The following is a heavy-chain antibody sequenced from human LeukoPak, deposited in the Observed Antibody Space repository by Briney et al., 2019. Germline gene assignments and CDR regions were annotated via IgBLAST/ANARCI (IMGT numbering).Heavy chain of an antibody. D-gene: IGHD3-9*01. Sequence: ASVTVSCKSSGYTFTAYYMHWVRQAPAQGLEGMGWINPNSGGTNYAQKFQGRVNMTRDTSISTAYIELSRLRSDDTAVYYCARVRRSISEFDPWGQGTLVTVSS. V-gene: IGHV1-2*02. J-gene: IGHJ5*02. CDR3: ARVRRSISEFDP. CDR2: INPNSGGT. CDR1: GYTFTAYY.